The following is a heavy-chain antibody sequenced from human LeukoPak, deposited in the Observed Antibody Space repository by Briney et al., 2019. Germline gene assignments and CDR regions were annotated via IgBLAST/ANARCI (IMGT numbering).Heavy chain of an antibody. CDR1: GFTFTDYS. Sequence: GASVKVSCKASGFTFTDYSMHWVRQAPGQGLEWMGWISPNSGDVKYAQKFQGRVTMTRDTSISTAYMDLRRLTSDDTAVYYCARGLYDYYDTSSYFYYWGQGTLVTVSS. D-gene: IGHD3-22*01. V-gene: IGHV1-2*02. CDR2: ISPNSGDV. CDR3: ARGLYDYYDTSSYFYY. J-gene: IGHJ4*02.